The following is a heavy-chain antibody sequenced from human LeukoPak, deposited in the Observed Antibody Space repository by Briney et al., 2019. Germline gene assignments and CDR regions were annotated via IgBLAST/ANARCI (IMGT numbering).Heavy chain of an antibody. Sequence: SETLSLTCTVSGGSISSYYWSWIRQPAGKGLEWIGRIYTSGSTNYNPSLKGRVTMSVDTSKNQFSLKLSSVTAADTAVYYCARDEGSGRLDWFDPWGQGTLVTVSS. V-gene: IGHV4-4*07. J-gene: IGHJ5*02. CDR3: ARDEGSGRLDWFDP. D-gene: IGHD3-10*01. CDR1: GGSISSYY. CDR2: IYTSGST.